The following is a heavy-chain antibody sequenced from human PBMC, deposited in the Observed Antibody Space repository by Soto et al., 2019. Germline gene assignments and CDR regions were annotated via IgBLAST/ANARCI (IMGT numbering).Heavy chain of an antibody. Sequence: SETLSLTCTVSGGSISSSSYYWGWIRQPPGKGLEWIGSIYYSGSTYYNPSLKSRVTISVDTSKNQFSLKLSSVTAADTAVYYCGEYSSSFDAFDIWGQGTMVTVSS. CDR3: GEYSSSFDAFDI. D-gene: IGHD6-6*01. J-gene: IGHJ3*02. CDR2: IYYSGST. CDR1: GGSISSSSYY. V-gene: IGHV4-39*01.